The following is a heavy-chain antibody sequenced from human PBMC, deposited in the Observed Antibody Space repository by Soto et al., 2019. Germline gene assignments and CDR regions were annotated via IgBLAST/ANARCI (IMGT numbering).Heavy chain of an antibody. CDR3: TSDSYTTIVILRFAC. Sequence: LSCAACRVRMSIDVVDCLRQKQRKGLERVGRIKSKTDGGTTDFAAPVKGRFAISRDDSKNMVYLQKNSLKTEDTAVYYCTSDSYTTIVILRFACWAHGTLLPVS. V-gene: IGHV3-15*07. CDR2: IKSKTDGGTT. CDR1: RVRMSIDV. D-gene: IGHD3-16*02. J-gene: IGHJ4*01.